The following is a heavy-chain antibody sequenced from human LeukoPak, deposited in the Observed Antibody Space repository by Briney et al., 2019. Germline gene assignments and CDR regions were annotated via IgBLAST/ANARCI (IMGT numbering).Heavy chain of an antibody. Sequence: GGSLRLSCAASGVTVSSYAMSWVRQAPGKGLEWVSSISSRGVAKYYADSVKGRFTISRDNSKNTLCLQMNGLRAEDRALYYCARGVDVWRNNRQYYFDFWGQGTLVTVPS. J-gene: IGHJ4*02. CDR3: ARGVDVWRNNRQYYFDF. V-gene: IGHV3-23*01. D-gene: IGHD3-3*01. CDR1: GVTVSSYA. CDR2: ISSRGVAK.